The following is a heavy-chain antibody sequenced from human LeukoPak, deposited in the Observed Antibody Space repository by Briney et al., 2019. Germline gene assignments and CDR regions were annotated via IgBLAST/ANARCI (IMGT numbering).Heavy chain of an antibody. V-gene: IGHV4-59*08. Sequence: SETLSLTCTVSGGSISSYYWSWIRQPPGKGLEWIGYIYYSGTTYYNPSLKSRVTISLDTSKNQFSLKVNFVTAADTAVYYCARGEAEAGLDYWGQGTLVTVSS. CDR2: IYYSGTT. J-gene: IGHJ4*02. CDR3: ARGEAEAGLDY. CDR1: GGSISSYY. D-gene: IGHD6-13*01.